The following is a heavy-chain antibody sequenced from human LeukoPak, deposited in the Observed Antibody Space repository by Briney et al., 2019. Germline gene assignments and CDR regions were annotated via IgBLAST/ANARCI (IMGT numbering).Heavy chain of an antibody. J-gene: IGHJ4*02. CDR3: ARGFGGYDYLLNAASDY. CDR1: GYTFTSYG. CDR2: ISAYNGNT. V-gene: IGHV1-18*01. D-gene: IGHD5-12*01. Sequence: GASVKVSCKASGYTFTSYGISWVRQAPGQGLEWMGWISAYNGNTNYAQKLQGRVTMTTDTSTSTAYMELRSLRSDDTAVYYCARGFGGYDYLLNAASDYWGQGTLVTVSS.